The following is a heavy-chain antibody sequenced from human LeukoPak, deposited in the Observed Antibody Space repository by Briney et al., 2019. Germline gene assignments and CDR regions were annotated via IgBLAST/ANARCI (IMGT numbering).Heavy chain of an antibody. Sequence: PSETLSLTCAVYGGSFSGYYWSWIRQPPGKGLEWIGEINHSGSTNYNPSRKSRVTISVDTSKNQFSLKLSSVTAADTAVYYCARGATVVTQWGQGTLVTVSS. V-gene: IGHV4-34*01. CDR2: INHSGST. CDR1: GGSFSGYY. CDR3: ARGATVVTQ. D-gene: IGHD4-23*01. J-gene: IGHJ4*02.